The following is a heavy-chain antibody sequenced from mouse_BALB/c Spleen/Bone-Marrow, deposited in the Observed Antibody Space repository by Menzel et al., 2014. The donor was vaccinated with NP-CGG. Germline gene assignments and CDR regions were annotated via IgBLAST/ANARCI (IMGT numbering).Heavy chain of an antibody. V-gene: IGHV1-26*01. CDR3: AYGNFDY. CDR1: GYSFTGHT. CDR2: INPYNGGT. J-gene: IGHJ2*01. Sequence: EVQLQQSGPELVKPGASMKRSCKTSGYSFTGHTMNWVKQSHGENLEWIGLINPYNGGTSYNQKFKGKATLTVDKSSSTAYMELLSLTSEDSAVYFCAYGNFDYWGQGPTLTVSS. D-gene: IGHD2-1*01.